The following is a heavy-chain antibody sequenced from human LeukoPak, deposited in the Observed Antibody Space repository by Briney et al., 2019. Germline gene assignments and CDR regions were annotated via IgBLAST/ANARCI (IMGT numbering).Heavy chain of an antibody. CDR3: ARRWYHAYCDY. Sequence: SETLSLTCTVSGGSVSSGSYYWNWIRQPPGKGLEWIGCIDYSGSTYHNPSLKSRVTVSADTSKNQFSLKLTSVTAADSAVYYCARRWYHAYCDYWGQGSLVTVSS. V-gene: IGHV4-61*01. J-gene: IGHJ4*02. CDR1: GGSVSSGSYY. D-gene: IGHD2-15*01. CDR2: IDYSGST.